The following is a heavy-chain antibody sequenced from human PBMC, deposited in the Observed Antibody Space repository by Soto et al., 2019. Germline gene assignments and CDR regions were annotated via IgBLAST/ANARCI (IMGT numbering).Heavy chain of an antibody. Sequence: ASVKVSCKASGYTFTSYVISWVRQAPGQGLEWMGWISAYNGNTNYAQKLQGRVTMTTDTSTSTAYMELRSLRSDDTAVYYCARGRGDYSKDYYRYRKDFWGQGTTVTVSS. CDR2: ISAYNGNT. V-gene: IGHV1-18*01. D-gene: IGHD4-4*01. J-gene: IGHJ6*02. CDR1: GYTFTSYV. CDR3: ARGRGDYSKDYYRYRKDF.